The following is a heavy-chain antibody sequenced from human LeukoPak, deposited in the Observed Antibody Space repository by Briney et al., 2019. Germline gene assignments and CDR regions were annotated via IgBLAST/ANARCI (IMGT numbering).Heavy chain of an antibody. CDR2: ISYDGSNK. V-gene: IGHV3-30*18. CDR3: AKDVRNRWFDP. CDR1: GFTFSSYA. Sequence: GGPLRLSCGASGFTFSSYAMHWVRQAPGKGLEWVAVISYDGSNKYYADSVKGRFTISRDNSKNTLYLQMNSLRAEDTAVYYCAKDVRNRWFDPWGQGTLVTVSS. J-gene: IGHJ5*02. D-gene: IGHD2-8*01.